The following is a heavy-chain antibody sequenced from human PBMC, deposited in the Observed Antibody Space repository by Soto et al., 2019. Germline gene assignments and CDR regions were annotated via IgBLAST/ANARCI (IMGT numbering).Heavy chain of an antibody. Sequence: SETLSLTCTVSGGSISSGGYYWSWIRQHPGKGLEWIGYIYYSGSTYYNQSLKSRVTISVDTSKNQFSLKLSSVTAADTAVYYCARDVGYCSGGSSYPGGFEPWGQGTLVTVSP. V-gene: IGHV4-31*03. D-gene: IGHD2-15*01. CDR2: IYYSGST. CDR3: ARDVGYCSGGSSYPGGFEP. J-gene: IGHJ5*02. CDR1: GGSISSGGYY.